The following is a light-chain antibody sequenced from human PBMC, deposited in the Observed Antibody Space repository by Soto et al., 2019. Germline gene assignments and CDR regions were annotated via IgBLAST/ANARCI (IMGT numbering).Light chain of an antibody. V-gene: IGKV3-15*01. J-gene: IGKJ4*01. Sequence: EIVVTQSPATLSVSPGDRVTLYCRASQSVRSHLAWYRQRPGQAPRLLIYDASSRATGIPARFSGSGSGTEFVLSISSLQSEDFAIYYCQQYDAWPFTFGGGTKV. CDR1: QSVRSH. CDR2: DAS. CDR3: QQYDAWPFT.